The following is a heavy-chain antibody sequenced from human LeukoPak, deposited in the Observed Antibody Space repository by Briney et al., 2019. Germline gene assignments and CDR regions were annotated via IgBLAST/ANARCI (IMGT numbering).Heavy chain of an antibody. J-gene: IGHJ4*02. CDR1: GGSISNYY. CDR2: IYYSGST. D-gene: IGHD5-18*01. Sequence: PSETLSLTCSFSGGSISNYYWSWVRQPPGKGLDGVGYIYYSGSTDYNPSLKSRVTISIDTSKNHFSLRLSSVTAADTASYYCARGYAYGPNYYFDYWGQGTLVTVSS. V-gene: IGHV4-59*01. CDR3: ARGYAYGPNYYFDY.